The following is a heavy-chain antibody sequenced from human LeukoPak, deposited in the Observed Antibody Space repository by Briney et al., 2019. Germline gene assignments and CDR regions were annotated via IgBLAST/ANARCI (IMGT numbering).Heavy chain of an antibody. Sequence: GGSLRLSCAASGFTFSTYSMTWVRQAPGKGLEWVSFISSSSSIINYVDSVRGRFTISRDNAKNSLYLQMNSLRAEDTAVYYCARDIGGSYTAIDYWGQGTLVTVSS. CDR2: ISSSSSII. CDR3: ARDIGGSYTAIDY. J-gene: IGHJ4*02. D-gene: IGHD1-26*01. CDR1: GFTFSTYS. V-gene: IGHV3-48*04.